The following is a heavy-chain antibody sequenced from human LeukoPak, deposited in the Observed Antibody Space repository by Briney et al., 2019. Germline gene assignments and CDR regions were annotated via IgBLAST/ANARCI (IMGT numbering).Heavy chain of an antibody. J-gene: IGHJ3*01. V-gene: IGHV3-7*03. CDR2: IKEDGSER. D-gene: IGHD1-26*01. CDR3: AREGSYLDAFDL. Sequence: GGSLRLSCEGSAFIFSGHWMNWVRQTPGKGLEWVASIKEDGSERQYVDSVKGRFSISRDNTKGSLFLQLNGLRAEDTAVYYCAREGSYLDAFDLWGQGTMVTVSS. CDR1: AFIFSGHW.